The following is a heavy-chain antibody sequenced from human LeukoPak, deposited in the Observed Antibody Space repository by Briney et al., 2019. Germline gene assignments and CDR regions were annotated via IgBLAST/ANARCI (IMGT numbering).Heavy chain of an antibody. CDR3: ARHESVDTAMVGFDY. CDR2: IYPGDSDT. V-gene: IGHV5-51*01. CDR1: GYSFTSYW. J-gene: IGHJ4*02. Sequence: PGESLKISFKGSGYSFTSYWIGWVRQMPGKGLEWMGIIYPGDSDTRYSPSFQGQVTISADKSISTAYLQWSSLKASDTAMYYCARHESVDTAMVGFDYWGQGTLVTVSS. D-gene: IGHD5-18*01.